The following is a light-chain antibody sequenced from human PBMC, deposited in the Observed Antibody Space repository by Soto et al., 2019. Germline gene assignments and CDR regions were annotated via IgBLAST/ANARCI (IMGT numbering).Light chain of an antibody. CDR3: LQDYSYPRT. V-gene: IGKV1-6*01. J-gene: IGKJ1*01. CDR1: QGIRTD. CDR2: GAS. Sequence: AVQLTQSPSSLSASVGDRVTITCRASQGIRTDLGWYQQKPGKAPKVLIFGASTLQSGVPSRFSGSGSGTDFILTISSLQPEDFATYYCLQDYSYPRTFGQGNKVEIK.